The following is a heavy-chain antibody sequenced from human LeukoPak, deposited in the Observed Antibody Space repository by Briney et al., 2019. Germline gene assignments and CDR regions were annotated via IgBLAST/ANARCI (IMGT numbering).Heavy chain of an antibody. CDR2: ISGSGGST. CDR3: TRVGYIDEGIDY. V-gene: IGHV3-23*01. CDR1: GFTFSSYG. Sequence: PGGSLRLSCAASGFTFSSYGMHWVRQAPGKGLEWVSAISGSGGSTYYADSVKGRFTISRDNAKNSLYQQMNSLRAEDTAIYYCTRVGYIDEGIDYWGQGTLVTVSS. D-gene: IGHD5-24*01. J-gene: IGHJ4*02.